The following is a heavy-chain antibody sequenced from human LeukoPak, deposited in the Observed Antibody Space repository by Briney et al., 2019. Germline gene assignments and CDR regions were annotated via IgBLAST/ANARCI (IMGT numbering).Heavy chain of an antibody. CDR1: GFTFSSYA. V-gene: IGHV3-33*01. CDR3: SRGIDGYDSIVDY. J-gene: IGHJ4*02. D-gene: IGHD5-24*01. CDR2: LWYDGSNK. Sequence: GRSLRLSCAASGFTFSSYAMHWVRQAPGKGLEWVAVLWYDGSNKYYADSVKGRFTISRDNSKNTLYLQMNSLRVEDTAVYYCSRGIDGYDSIVDYWGQGTLVTVSS.